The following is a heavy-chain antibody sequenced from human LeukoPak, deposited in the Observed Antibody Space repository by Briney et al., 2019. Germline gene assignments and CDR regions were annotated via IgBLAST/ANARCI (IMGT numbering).Heavy chain of an antibody. CDR2: IDPNSGDT. J-gene: IGHJ5*02. V-gene: IGHV1-2*06. CDR1: GYTFTAYY. CDR3: GRGIQSFDP. Sequence: GASVKVSCKASGYTFTAYYIHWVRQAPGQGLEWMGRIDPNSGDTTYAQKFQDRVTMTRDTSMNTAYMEISSLRYDDTAVYYCGRGIQSFDPWGQGTLVTVSS.